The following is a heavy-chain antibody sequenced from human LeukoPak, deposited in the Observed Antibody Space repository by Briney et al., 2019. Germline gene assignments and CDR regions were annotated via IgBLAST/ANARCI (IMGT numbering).Heavy chain of an antibody. J-gene: IGHJ6*02. Sequence: ASVKVSCKASGDTFSSYAISWVRQAPGQGLEWMGRIIPILGIANYAQKFQGRVTITADKSTSTAYMELSSLRSEDTAVYYCARGYSSSWFIYYYYGMDVWGQGTTVTVSS. CDR2: IIPILGIA. CDR3: ARGYSSSWFIYYYYGMDV. D-gene: IGHD6-13*01. V-gene: IGHV1-69*04. CDR1: GDTFSSYA.